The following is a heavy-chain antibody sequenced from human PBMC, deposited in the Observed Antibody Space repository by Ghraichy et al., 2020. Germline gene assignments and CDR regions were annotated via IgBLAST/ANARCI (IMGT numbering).Heavy chain of an antibody. CDR2: INAGNGNT. CDR3: ARRSGYDGYDRFEY. J-gene: IGHJ4*02. V-gene: IGHV1-3*01. D-gene: IGHD5-12*01. CDR1: GYTFTSYV. Sequence: ASVKVSCKASGYTFTSYVMHWVRQAPGQRLEWMGWINAGNGNTKYSQKFQGRVTITRDTSASTAYMELSSLRSEDTAVYYCARRSGYDGYDRFEYWGQVTLVTVSS.